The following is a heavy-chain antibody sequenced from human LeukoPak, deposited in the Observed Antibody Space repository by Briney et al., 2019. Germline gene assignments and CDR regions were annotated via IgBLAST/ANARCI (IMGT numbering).Heavy chain of an antibody. CDR2: ISGSAGSI. Sequence: GGSLRLSCAASGFTFSRYAISWGRQGPGKGLEWVSTISGSAGSIYYADSVKGRFTVFRDNTRNTLYLRMNRMREEDRALYYCSKYEAQSGSNYYGLDVWGQGTAVTVSS. D-gene: IGHD1-26*01. CDR3: SKYEAQSGSNYYGLDV. J-gene: IGHJ6*02. V-gene: IGHV3-23*01. CDR1: GFTFSRYA.